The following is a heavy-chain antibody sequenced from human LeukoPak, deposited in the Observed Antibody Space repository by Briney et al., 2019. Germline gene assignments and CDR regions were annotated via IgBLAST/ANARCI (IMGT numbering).Heavy chain of an antibody. D-gene: IGHD3-3*01. CDR3: AVAYDFWSGYYSYYMDV. J-gene: IGHJ6*03. V-gene: IGHV1-2*02. CDR2: INPNSGGT. CDR1: GYTFTSYG. Sequence: GASVKVSCKASGYTFTSYGISWARQAPGQGLEWMGWINPNSGGTNYAQKFQGRVTMTRDTSISTAYMELSRLRSDDTAVYYCAVAYDFWSGYYSYYMDVWGKGTTVTVSS.